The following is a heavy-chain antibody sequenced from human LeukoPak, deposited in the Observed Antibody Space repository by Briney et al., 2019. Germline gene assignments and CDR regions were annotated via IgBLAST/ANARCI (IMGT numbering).Heavy chain of an antibody. Sequence: ASVKVSCKASGGTFSSYAISWVRQAPGQGLEWMGGIIPIFGTANYAQKFQGRVTITADKSTSTAYMELSSLRSEDTAVYYCARVVSIAARPPWDDYYYYMDVWGKGTTVTVSS. J-gene: IGHJ6*03. V-gene: IGHV1-69*06. CDR3: ARVVSIAARPPWDDYYYYMDV. CDR2: IIPIFGTA. D-gene: IGHD6-6*01. CDR1: GGTFSSYA.